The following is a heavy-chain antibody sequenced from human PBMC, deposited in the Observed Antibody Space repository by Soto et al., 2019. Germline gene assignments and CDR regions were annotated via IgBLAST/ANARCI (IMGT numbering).Heavy chain of an antibody. D-gene: IGHD2-2*01. CDR3: ARVGAYRSSTSCFDY. J-gene: IGHJ4*02. Sequence: QVQLVQSGAEVKKPGASVKVSCKASGYTFSSFGISWVRQAPGQGLEWMGWISAYSGNTDYAQNLQGRVTMTTDTSTTTASMELRSLRSDDTAVYFCARVGAYRSSTSCFDYWGQGTLVTVSS. CDR1: GYTFSSFG. V-gene: IGHV1-18*01. CDR2: ISAYSGNT.